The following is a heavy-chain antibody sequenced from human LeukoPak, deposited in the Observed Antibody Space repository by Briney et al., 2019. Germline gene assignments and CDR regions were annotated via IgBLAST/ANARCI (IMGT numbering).Heavy chain of an antibody. CDR2: ISGSGGAT. J-gene: IGHJ4*02. CDR3: AKDGGY. Sequence: PGGSLRLSCAASGFTFSSYSMNWVRQAPGKGLEWVSAISGSGGATYYAHSLKGRFTVSRDNSKNTLFLQMNSLRAEDVAIYYCAKDGGYWGQGTLVTVSS. CDR1: GFTFSSYS. D-gene: IGHD3-16*01. V-gene: IGHV3-23*01.